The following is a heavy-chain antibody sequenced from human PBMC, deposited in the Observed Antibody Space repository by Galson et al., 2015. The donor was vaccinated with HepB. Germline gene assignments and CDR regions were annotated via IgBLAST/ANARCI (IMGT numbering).Heavy chain of an antibody. CDR3: AKDMSYSSGGGGGMDV. CDR2: ISWNSGTI. V-gene: IGHV3-9*01. J-gene: IGHJ6*02. Sequence: SLRLSCAASGFTFDDYAMHWVRQAPGKGLEWVSGISWNSGTIGYADSVKGRFTISRDNAKNSLYLQMNSLRAEDTALYYCAKDMSYSSGGGGGMDVWGQGTTVTVSS. D-gene: IGHD6-19*01. CDR1: GFTFDDYA.